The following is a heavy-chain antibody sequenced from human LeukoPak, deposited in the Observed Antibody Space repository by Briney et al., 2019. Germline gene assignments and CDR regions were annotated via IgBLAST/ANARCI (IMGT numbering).Heavy chain of an antibody. V-gene: IGHV1-69*06. Sequence: SVKVSCKASGGTFSSYAISWVRQAPGQGLEWMGGIIPIFGTANYAQKFQGRVTITADKSTSTAYMELSSLRSEDTAVYYCAREAAAGPGSFDYWGQGTLVTVSS. CDR2: IIPIFGTA. J-gene: IGHJ4*02. D-gene: IGHD6-13*01. CDR1: GGTFSSYA. CDR3: AREAAAGPGSFDY.